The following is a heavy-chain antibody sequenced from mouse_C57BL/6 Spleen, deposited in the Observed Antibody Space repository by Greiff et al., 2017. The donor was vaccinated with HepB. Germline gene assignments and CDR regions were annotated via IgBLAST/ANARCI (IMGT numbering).Heavy chain of an antibody. CDR3: ARWGIPTVI. CDR2: IDPSDSET. Sequence: QVHVKQPGAELVRPGSSVKLSCKASGYTFTSYWMHWVKQRPIQGLEWIGNIDPSDSETHYNQKFKDKATLTVDKSSSTAYMQLSSLTSEDSAVYYCARWGIPTVIWGTGTTVTVSS. D-gene: IGHD1-1*01. CDR1: GYTFTSYW. J-gene: IGHJ1*03. V-gene: IGHV1-52*01.